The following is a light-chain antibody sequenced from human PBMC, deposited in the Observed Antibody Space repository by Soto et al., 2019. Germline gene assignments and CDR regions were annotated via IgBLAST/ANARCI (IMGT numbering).Light chain of an antibody. V-gene: IGKV1-5*01. CDR3: QQYNSYSLT. CDR2: DVS. Sequence: DIQMTQSPSTLSASVGDRVTITCRASQNINRWLAWYQQKPGKAPNLLIYDVSNLETGVPSRFSGSGSGTLFTLSISSLQPEDSATYYCQQYNSYSLTFGGGTKVEI. CDR1: QNINRW. J-gene: IGKJ4*01.